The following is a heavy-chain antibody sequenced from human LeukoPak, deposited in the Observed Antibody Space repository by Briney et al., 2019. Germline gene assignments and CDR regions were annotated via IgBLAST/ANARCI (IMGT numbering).Heavy chain of an antibody. Sequence: ASVKVSCKASGYTFSTYGITWVRQAPGQGLEWMGWISGYDANTKCTQRLQDRVTMTTDTSTNTAYMELRSLRSDDTAVYYCARVLRFAPYSFDYWGQGTLVTVSS. CDR3: ARVLRFAPYSFDY. J-gene: IGHJ4*02. CDR2: ISGYDANT. V-gene: IGHV1-18*04. CDR1: GYTFSTYG. D-gene: IGHD2-21*01.